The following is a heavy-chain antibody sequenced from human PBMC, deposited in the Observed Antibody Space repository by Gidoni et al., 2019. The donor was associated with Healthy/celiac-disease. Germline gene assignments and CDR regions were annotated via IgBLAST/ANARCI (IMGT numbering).Heavy chain of an antibody. Sequence: QVQLVESGGGVVQPGRSLRLSCAASGFPFRRYGMHWVRQAPGKGLEWVAVIWYEGSNKYYADSVKGRVTIARDNSKNTLYLQMNSLRAEDTAVYYCAREGCSSTSCYYKPPDYWGQGTLVTVSS. CDR1: GFPFRRYG. CDR3: AREGCSSTSCYYKPPDY. CDR2: IWYEGSNK. V-gene: IGHV3-33*01. D-gene: IGHD2-2*01. J-gene: IGHJ4*02.